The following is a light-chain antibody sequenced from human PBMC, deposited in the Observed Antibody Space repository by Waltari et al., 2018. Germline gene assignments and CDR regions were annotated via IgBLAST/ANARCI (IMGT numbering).Light chain of an antibody. Sequence: EIAMTQSPATLSVSPGERATLPCRASQSVSSNLAWYQQKPCQAPRLLIYGASTRATGIPARFSGSGSGTEFTLTISSMQSEDFAVYYCQQYNNWPPTFGQGTKLEIK. CDR3: QQYNNWPPT. CDR1: QSVSSN. V-gene: IGKV3-15*01. J-gene: IGKJ2*01. CDR2: GAS.